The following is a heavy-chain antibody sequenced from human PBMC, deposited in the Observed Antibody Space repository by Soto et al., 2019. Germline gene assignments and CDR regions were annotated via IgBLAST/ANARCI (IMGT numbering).Heavy chain of an antibody. J-gene: IGHJ4*02. D-gene: IGHD3-22*01. CDR3: AGRNGYYSGFDY. CDR2: INHSGGT. Sequence: ASETLSLTCAVYGGPFSGYYWTWIRQTPGKGPEWIGEINHSGGTDYSPSLKSRVSISPDTPKRQISLNLSSVTAADSGVYYCAGRNGYYSGFDYWGQGTPVTVSS. CDR1: GGPFSGYY. V-gene: IGHV4-34*01.